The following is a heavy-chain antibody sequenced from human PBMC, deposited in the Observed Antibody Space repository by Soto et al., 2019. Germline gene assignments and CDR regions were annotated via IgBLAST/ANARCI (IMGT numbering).Heavy chain of an antibody. CDR2: IYYSGTT. V-gene: IGHV4-30-4*01. Sequence: PAETLSLTCRVSGGSIDSANYYWTWILHLPGKGPEWIGNIYYSGTTFYNPSLKSRLTISIDTSRNQFSLQLTSVTAADTAVYFCARDQGYRDFFSASNYYYHTEIWGQGTTVIVSS. CDR3: ARDQGYRDFFSASNYYYHTEI. D-gene: IGHD3-3*01. J-gene: IGHJ6*02. CDR1: GGSIDSANYY.